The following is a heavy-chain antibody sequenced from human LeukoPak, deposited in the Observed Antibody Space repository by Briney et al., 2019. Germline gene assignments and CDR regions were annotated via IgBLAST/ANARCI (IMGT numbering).Heavy chain of an antibody. CDR3: ARAVDTPDY. J-gene: IGHJ4*02. CDR2: INPNSGDA. Sequence: ASVKVSCKASGYTFNDYYIHWVRQAPGQGLEWMGWINPNSGDANYAQKFQGRVTMTRDTSTSTVYMQLSSLRSDDTAVYYCARAVDTPDYWGQGTLVTVSS. CDR1: GYTFNDYY. V-gene: IGHV1-2*02. D-gene: IGHD5-18*01.